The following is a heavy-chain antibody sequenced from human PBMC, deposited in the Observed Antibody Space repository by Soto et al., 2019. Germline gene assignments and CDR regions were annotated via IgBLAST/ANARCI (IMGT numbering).Heavy chain of an antibody. CDR1: GGSFSGYY. CDR2: INHSGST. CDR3: ARGVGEFDY. J-gene: IGHJ4*02. V-gene: IGHV4-34*01. Sequence: KPSETLSLTCAVYGGSFSGYYWSWIRQPPGKGLEWIGEINHSGSTNYNPSLKSRVTISVDTSKNQFSLKLSSVTAADTAVYYCARGVGEFDYWGQGTLVTVSS.